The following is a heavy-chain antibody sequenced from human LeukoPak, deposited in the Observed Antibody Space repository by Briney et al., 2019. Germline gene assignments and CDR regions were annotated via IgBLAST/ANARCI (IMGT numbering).Heavy chain of an antibody. CDR1: GYSFTSYW. D-gene: IGHD1-26*01. CDR2: IYPGDSDT. J-gene: IGHJ4*02. Sequence: GESLKISCKGSGYSFTSYWIGWVRQMPGKGLEWMGIIYPGDSDTRYSPSFQGQVTISADKSISTAYLQWSSLKASDTAMYYCARCGLYGSYYSTLYYFDYWGQGTLVTVSS. V-gene: IGHV5-51*01. CDR3: ARCGLYGSYYSTLYYFDY.